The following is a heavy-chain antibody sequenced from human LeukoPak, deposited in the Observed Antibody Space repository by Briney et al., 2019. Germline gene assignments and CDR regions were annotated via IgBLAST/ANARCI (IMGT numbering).Heavy chain of an antibody. CDR3: ARDQGGPGRWYEGEGY. CDR1: GFTFYDYG. Sequence: GGSLRLSCAASGFTFYDYGRSWGRQAPGKGLEWVGGINWSGGRTVYVDSVKGRFTISRDNAKNSLYLQMNSLRAEATALYYCARDQGGPGRWYEGEGYWGQGTLVNVYS. J-gene: IGHJ4*02. V-gene: IGHV3-20*04. CDR2: INWSGGRT. D-gene: IGHD6-13*01.